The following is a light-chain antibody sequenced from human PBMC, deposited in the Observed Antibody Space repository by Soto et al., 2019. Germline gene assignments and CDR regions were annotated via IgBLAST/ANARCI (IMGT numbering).Light chain of an antibody. Sequence: QSVLTQPPSVSGAPGQRVTMSCTGSSSNIGAGYDVHWYQQLPRTAPKLLIYANKNRPSGVPDRFSGSKSDTSASLAITGLQAEDEADYYCQSYDSSLSGYVIFGGGTKLTVL. CDR3: QSYDSSLSGYVI. CDR2: ANK. J-gene: IGLJ2*01. CDR1: SSNIGAGYD. V-gene: IGLV1-40*01.